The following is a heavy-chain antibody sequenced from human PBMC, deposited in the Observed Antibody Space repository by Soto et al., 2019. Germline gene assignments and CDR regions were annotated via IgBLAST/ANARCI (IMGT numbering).Heavy chain of an antibody. CDR3: ARDISRCGRLDNYNWFDP. CDR2: IYYSGST. J-gene: IGHJ5*02. Sequence: SETLSLTCTVSGGSISSGGYYWSWIRQHPGKGLEWIGYIYYSGSTYYNPSLKSRVTISVDTSKNQFSLKLSSVTAADTAVYYCARDISRCGRLDNYNWFDPWGQGTLVIVSS. D-gene: IGHD6-25*01. CDR1: GGSISSGGYY. V-gene: IGHV4-31*03.